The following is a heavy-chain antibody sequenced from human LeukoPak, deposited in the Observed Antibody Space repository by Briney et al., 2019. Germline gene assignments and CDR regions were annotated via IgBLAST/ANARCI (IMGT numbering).Heavy chain of an antibody. J-gene: IGHJ4*02. D-gene: IGHD3-9*01. CDR2: IYYSGST. V-gene: IGHV4-39*07. CDR3: AREYDILTGYFDY. CDR1: GGSISSGSYY. Sequence: PSETLSLTCTVSGGSISSGSYYWSWIRQPPGKGLEWIGSIYYSGSTYYNPSLKSRVTISVDTSKNQFSLKLSSVTAADTAVYYCAREYDILTGYFDYWGQGTLVTVSS.